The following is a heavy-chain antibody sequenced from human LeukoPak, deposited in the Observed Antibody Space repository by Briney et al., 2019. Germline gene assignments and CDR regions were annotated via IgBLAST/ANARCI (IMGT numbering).Heavy chain of an antibody. CDR2: IIPIFGTA. V-gene: IGHV1-69*06. CDR1: GCTFSSYA. Sequence: ASVKVSCKASGCTFSSYAISWVRQAPGQGLEWMGGIIPIFGTANYAQKFHGRVTITADKSTSTAYMELSSLRSEYTAVYYCARGPYSGSYDHYFDFGRQGPRVSVSS. CDR3: ARGPYSGSYDHYFDF. D-gene: IGHD1-26*01. J-gene: IGHJ4*02.